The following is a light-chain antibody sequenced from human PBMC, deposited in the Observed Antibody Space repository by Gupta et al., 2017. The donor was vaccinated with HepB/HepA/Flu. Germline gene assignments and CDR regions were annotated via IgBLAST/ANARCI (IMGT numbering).Light chain of an antibody. CDR3: QVWDSSSDHPVV. V-gene: IGLV3-21*04. CDR1: NIGSKS. Sequence: SSVLTQPPSVSVAPGKTARITCGGNNIGSKSVHWYQQKPGQAPVLVIYYDSDRPSGIPERFSGSSSGNTATLTISRVEAGDEADYYCQVWDSSSDHPVVFGGGTKLTVL. CDR2: YDS. J-gene: IGLJ2*01.